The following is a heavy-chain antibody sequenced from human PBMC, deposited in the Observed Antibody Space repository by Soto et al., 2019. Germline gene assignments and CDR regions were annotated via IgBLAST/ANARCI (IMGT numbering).Heavy chain of an antibody. D-gene: IGHD3-16*01. Sequence: QVQLVQSGAEVKKPGASVKVSCKASGYTFTSYGISWVRQAPGQGLEWMGWISAYNGNTNYAQKLQGRVTMTTDTSTSTAYMERRSLRSDDTAVYYCAREVPWGPLPTKIPLDYWGQGTLVTVSS. CDR2: ISAYNGNT. V-gene: IGHV1-18*01. J-gene: IGHJ4*02. CDR1: GYTFTSYG. CDR3: AREVPWGPLPTKIPLDY.